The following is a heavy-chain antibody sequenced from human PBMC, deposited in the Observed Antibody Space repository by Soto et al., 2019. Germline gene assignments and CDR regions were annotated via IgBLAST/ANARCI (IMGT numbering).Heavy chain of an antibody. D-gene: IGHD6-19*01. J-gene: IGHJ4*02. Sequence: QVQLVQSGAEVKKPGASVKVSCKASGYTFTSYAMHWVRQAPGQRLEWMGWINAGNGNTKYSQKFQGRVTITRDTSASTPYMELSSLRSEDTAVYYCASGSGWYFGYYCDYCGQGTLVTVSS. CDR1: GYTFTSYA. CDR3: ASGSGWYFGYYCDY. CDR2: INAGNGNT. V-gene: IGHV1-3*01.